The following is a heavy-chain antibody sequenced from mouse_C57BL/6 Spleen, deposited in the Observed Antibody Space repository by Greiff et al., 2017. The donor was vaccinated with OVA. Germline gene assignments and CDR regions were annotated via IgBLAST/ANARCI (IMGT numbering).Heavy chain of an antibody. CDR2: IDPNSGGT. CDR1: GYTFTSYW. V-gene: IGHV1-72*01. J-gene: IGHJ4*01. D-gene: IGHD2-1*01. Sequence: QVQLQQPGAELEAWASVQLSCKASGYTFTSYWMHWVKQRPGRGLEWIGRIDPNSGGTKYNEKFKIKATLTVDKPSSTAYMQLSSLTSEDSAVYYCARGNSLYAMDYWGQGTSVTVSS. CDR3: ARGNSLYAMDY.